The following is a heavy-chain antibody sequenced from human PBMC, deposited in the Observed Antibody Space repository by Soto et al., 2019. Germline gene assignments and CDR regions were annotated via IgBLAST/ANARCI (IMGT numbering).Heavy chain of an antibody. V-gene: IGHV3-30*03. CDR3: ARDEAFSAPYYLDY. Sequence: VQLVESGGGVVQPGRSLRLSCMASEFTFSSHLMHWVRQAPGKGLEWVAFISNDGDYKNYADSVKGRFTISRDNSKDTVYLEIHSLRPEDTALYHCARDEAFSAPYYLDYWGQGTLVIVS. CDR1: EFTFSSHL. D-gene: IGHD1-26*01. J-gene: IGHJ4*02. CDR2: ISNDGDYK.